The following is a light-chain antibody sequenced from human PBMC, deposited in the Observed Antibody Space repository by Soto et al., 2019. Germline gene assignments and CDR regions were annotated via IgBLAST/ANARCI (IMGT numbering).Light chain of an antibody. V-gene: IGKV1-5*01. CDR1: QSISSW. Sequence: EIQMTQSPSTLSASVGDRFTITCRASQSISSWLAWYQQKPGKAPKLLIYDASSLESGVPSRFSGSGSGTEFTLTISSLQPDDVATYYCQQYYSYMWTFGPGTKVDIK. CDR2: DAS. J-gene: IGKJ1*01. CDR3: QQYYSYMWT.